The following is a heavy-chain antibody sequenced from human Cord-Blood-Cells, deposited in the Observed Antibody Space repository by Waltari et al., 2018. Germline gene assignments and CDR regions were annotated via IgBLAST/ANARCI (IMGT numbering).Heavy chain of an antibody. J-gene: IGHJ4*02. CDR3: ARANDGNTIVAAALGNYFDY. Sequence: QVQLVQSGAEVKKPGASVKVSCKASGYTFTSYGISWVRQAPGQGLERMGWISAYNGNTNDAQKLQGRVTMTTDTSTSTVYMELRSLRSDDTAVYYCARANDGNTIVAAALGNYFDYWGQGTLVTVSS. CDR1: GYTFTSYG. V-gene: IGHV1-18*01. D-gene: IGHD2-2*01. CDR2: ISAYNGNT.